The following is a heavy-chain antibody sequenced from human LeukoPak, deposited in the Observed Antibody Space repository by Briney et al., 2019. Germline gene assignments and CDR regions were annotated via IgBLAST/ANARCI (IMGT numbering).Heavy chain of an antibody. CDR1: GFTFSDYY. D-gene: IGHD1-26*01. CDR3: ARISGSNVFDY. Sequence: GGFLRLSCAASGFTFSDYYMSWIRQAPGKGLEWVSYLSSSTYTNYSDSVKGRFTISRDNATNSMSLPMNSLRAEDTAVYYCARISGSNVFDYWGQGTLVTASS. V-gene: IGHV3-11*03. J-gene: IGHJ4*02. CDR2: LSSSTYT.